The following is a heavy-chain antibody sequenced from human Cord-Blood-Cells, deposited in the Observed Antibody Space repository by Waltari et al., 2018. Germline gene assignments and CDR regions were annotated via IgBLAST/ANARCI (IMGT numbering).Heavy chain of an antibody. Sequence: TCAVYGGSFSGYYWSWIRQPPGKGLEWIGEINHSGSTNYNPSLKSRVTISVDTSKNQFSLKLSSVTAADTAVYYCARASSLYCSSTSCYDAFDIWGQGTMVTVSS. D-gene: IGHD2-2*01. CDR2: INHSGST. CDR3: ARASSLYCSSTSCYDAFDI. V-gene: IGHV4-34*01. J-gene: IGHJ3*02. CDR1: GGSFSGYY.